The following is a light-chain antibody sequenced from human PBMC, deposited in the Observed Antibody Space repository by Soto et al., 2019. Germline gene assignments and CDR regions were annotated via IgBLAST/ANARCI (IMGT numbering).Light chain of an antibody. CDR1: QSVLYSSNNKNY. Sequence: DIVMTQSPDSLAVSLGERATINCKSSQSVLYSSNNKNYLAWYQQRPGQPPKLLIYWASTLESGVPDRFSGSGSGIDFTLTITSLQAEDVAVYYCQQYESTPPTFGQGTKLEIK. V-gene: IGKV4-1*01. CDR3: QQYESTPPT. CDR2: WAS. J-gene: IGKJ2*01.